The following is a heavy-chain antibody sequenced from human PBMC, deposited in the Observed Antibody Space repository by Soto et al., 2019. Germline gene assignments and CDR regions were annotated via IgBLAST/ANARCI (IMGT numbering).Heavy chain of an antibody. CDR2: IYYSGST. V-gene: IGHV4-59*01. D-gene: IGHD1-26*01. CDR3: ARGEYYYYMDV. Sequence: SETLSLTCTFSGGSISSYYWSWIRQPPGKGLEWIGYIYYSGSTNYNPSLKSGVTISVDTSKNQFSLRLSSVTAADTAVYYCARGEYYYYMDVWGKGTTVTVSS. J-gene: IGHJ6*03. CDR1: GGSISSYY.